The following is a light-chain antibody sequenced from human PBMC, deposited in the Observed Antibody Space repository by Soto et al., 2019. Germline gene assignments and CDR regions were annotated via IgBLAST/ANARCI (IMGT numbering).Light chain of an antibody. CDR1: SSDVGGYNY. J-gene: IGLJ1*01. V-gene: IGLV2-14*03. CDR3: SSYTTNHTLL. Sequence: QSVLTQPASVSGSPGQSIAISCIGTSSDVGGYNYVSWYQQSQGKAPKLMIYDVSNRPSGVSNRFSGSKSGNTASLTISGLQAEDEADYYCSSYTTNHTLLFGIGTKVTVL. CDR2: DVS.